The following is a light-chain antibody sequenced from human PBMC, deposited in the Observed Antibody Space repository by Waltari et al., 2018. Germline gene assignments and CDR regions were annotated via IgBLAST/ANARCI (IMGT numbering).Light chain of an antibody. Sequence: EIVMTQSPLSLSVTPGEPASISCRSSQSLLHSNGYNYLDWYVQKPGQSPQVLIYLGSDRASGVPDRFSSSGSGTDFTLKISGVEAEDVGIYYCMGALQTATFGPGTRLDIK. J-gene: IGKJ5*01. CDR1: QSLLHSNGYNY. CDR3: MGALQTAT. CDR2: LGS. V-gene: IGKV2-28*01.